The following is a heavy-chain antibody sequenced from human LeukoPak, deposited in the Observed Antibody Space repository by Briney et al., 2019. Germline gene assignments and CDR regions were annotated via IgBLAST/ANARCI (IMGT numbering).Heavy chain of an antibody. CDR1: GFIFSSYS. CDR3: AREDIVATIDLDY. J-gene: IGHJ4*02. D-gene: IGHD5-12*01. CDR2: ISSSSSYI. Sequence: GGSLRLSCAASGFIFSSYSMNWVRQAPGKGLEWVSSISSSSSYIYYADSVKGRFTISRDNAKNSLYLQMNSLRAEDTAVYYCAREDIVATIDLDYWGQGTLVTVSS. V-gene: IGHV3-21*01.